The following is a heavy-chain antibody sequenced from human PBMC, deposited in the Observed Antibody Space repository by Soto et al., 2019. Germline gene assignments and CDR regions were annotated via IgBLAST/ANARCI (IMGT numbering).Heavy chain of an antibody. V-gene: IGHV1-69*13. CDR1: GGLFSSFA. D-gene: IGHD3-16*01. CDR2: IIPVFGTT. CDR3: SRGGGPYVWFNEF. Sequence: QEQLVQSGPEVKEPGSSVKVSCKDSGGLFSSFAISWVRQAPGQGLEWLGGIIPVFGTTNYAEKFQDRVTISADESTNTAYMELSSLTSGDTAMYYFSRGGGPYVWFNEFWGQRTLVTVSS. J-gene: IGHJ4*02.